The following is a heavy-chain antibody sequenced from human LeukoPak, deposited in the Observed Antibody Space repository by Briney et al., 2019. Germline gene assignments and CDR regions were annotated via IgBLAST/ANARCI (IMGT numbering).Heavy chain of an antibody. J-gene: IGHJ4*02. V-gene: IGHV1-18*01. CDR3: ARGAVTVYGSVDY. D-gene: IGHD4-11*01. CDR1: GYSFTSYG. Sequence: ASVKVSCKASGYSFTSYGISWVRQAPGQGLEWMGWISGYSRNTYYAQKLQDRVTMTTDTPTSTAYMELRSLRSDDTAIYYCARGAVTVYGSVDYWGQGTLVTVSS. CDR2: ISGYSRNT.